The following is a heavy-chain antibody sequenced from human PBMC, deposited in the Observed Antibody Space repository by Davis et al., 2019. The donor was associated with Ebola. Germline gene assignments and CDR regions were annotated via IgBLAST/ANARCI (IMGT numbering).Heavy chain of an antibody. Sequence: PGGSLRLSCAASGFTFSSYGMHWVRQAPGKGLEWVAVISYDGSNKYYADSVKGRFTISRDNSKNTLYRQMNSLNASDTAMYYCARLGCGGDCYGHKENWFDPWGQGTLVTVSS. J-gene: IGHJ5*02. V-gene: IGHV3-30*03. CDR3: ARLGCGGDCYGHKENWFDP. D-gene: IGHD2-21*02. CDR2: ISYDGSNK. CDR1: GFTFSSYG.